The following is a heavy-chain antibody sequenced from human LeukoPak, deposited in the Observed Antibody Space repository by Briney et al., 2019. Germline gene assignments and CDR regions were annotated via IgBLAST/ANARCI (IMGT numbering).Heavy chain of an antibody. D-gene: IGHD2-15*01. CDR2: INPNSGGT. V-gene: IGHV1-2*02. J-gene: IGHJ5*02. Sequence: ASVKVSCKASGYTFTGYYMHWVRQTPGQGLEWMGWINPNSGGTNYAQKFQGRVTMTRDTSISTAYMELSRLRSDDTAVYYCARKCSGGSCYSRVPSRTGFDPWGQGTLVTVSS. CDR1: GYTFTGYY. CDR3: ARKCSGGSCYSRVPSRTGFDP.